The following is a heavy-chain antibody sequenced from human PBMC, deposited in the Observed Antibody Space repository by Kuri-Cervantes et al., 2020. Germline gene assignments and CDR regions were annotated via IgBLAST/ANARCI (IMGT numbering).Heavy chain of an antibody. Sequence: SVKVSCKASGGTFSSYAISWVRQAPGQGLEWMGGIIPIFGTANYAQKFQGRVTITRDTSASTAYMELSSLRSEDTAVYYCARAALRYFPLPYWGQGTLVTVSS. CDR3: ARAALRYFPLPY. CDR1: GGTFSSYA. J-gene: IGHJ4*02. V-gene: IGHV1-69*05. D-gene: IGHD3-9*01. CDR2: IIPIFGTA.